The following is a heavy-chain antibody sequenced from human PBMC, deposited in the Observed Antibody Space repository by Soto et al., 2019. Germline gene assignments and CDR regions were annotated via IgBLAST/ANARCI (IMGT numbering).Heavy chain of an antibody. V-gene: IGHV4-31*03. Sequence: QVQLQESGPGLVKPSQTLSLTCTVSGGSISSGGYYWSWIRQHPGKSLERIGYIYYSGSTYYNPSLKSRVTISVDTSKNQFSLKLSSVTAADTAVYYCARVCGGDCHYGMDAWGQGTTVTVSS. CDR3: ARVCGGDCHYGMDA. CDR1: GGSISSGGYY. J-gene: IGHJ6*02. D-gene: IGHD2-21*02. CDR2: IYYSGST.